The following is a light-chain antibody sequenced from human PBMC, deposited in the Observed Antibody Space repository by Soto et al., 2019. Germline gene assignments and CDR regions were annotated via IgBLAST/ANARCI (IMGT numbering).Light chain of an antibody. V-gene: IGKV3-15*01. Sequence: EVVMTQSPATLSVSPGERAILSCRAGQSVGTNLAWYQQKPGQAPRLFSYGASPRSTSVPARFSGRGSVTEFTLTINGPLSDDCAVDFDQPDYNWHPLTFGGGAMVE. J-gene: IGKJ4*01. CDR3: QPDYNWHPLT. CDR1: QSVGTN. CDR2: GAS.